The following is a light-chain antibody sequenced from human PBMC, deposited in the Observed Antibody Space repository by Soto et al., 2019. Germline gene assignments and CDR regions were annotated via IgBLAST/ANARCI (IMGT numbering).Light chain of an antibody. CDR2: STN. CDR3: VLYMGGGISV. Sequence: QTVVTQEPSFSVSPGGTVTLTFGLSSGSVSTNYYPSWYQQTPGQAPRTLIYSTNIRSSGVPDRFSGSILGNKAALTITGAQADDESDYYCVLYMGGGISVFGGGTKVTVL. CDR1: SGSVSTNYY. V-gene: IGLV8-61*01. J-gene: IGLJ2*01.